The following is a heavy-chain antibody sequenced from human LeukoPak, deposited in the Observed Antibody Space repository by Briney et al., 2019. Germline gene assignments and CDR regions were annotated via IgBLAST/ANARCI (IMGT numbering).Heavy chain of an antibody. V-gene: IGHV4-34*01. CDR1: GASLSDYY. CDR2: IDHRGSA. CDR3: ARRYPAVAGHGAVDY. J-gene: IGHJ4*02. Sequence: SETLSLSCAVHGASLSDYYWTWIRQSPEKGLECIGAIDHRGSANYNPSLESRVTISLDTSKNQFSLNLASVTAADTAVYYCARRYPAVAGHGAVDYWGQGTLVTVSS. D-gene: IGHD6-19*01.